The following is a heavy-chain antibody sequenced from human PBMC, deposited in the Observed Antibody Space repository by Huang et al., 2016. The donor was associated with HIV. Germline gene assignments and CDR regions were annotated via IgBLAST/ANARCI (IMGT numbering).Heavy chain of an antibody. Sequence: QVQLVQSGAEFKKPGASLKLSCAASGYIFTTYSIHWFRRVPGQSLQWLGWITHGNGRIPFLQSFNGRVMLSRDLSAATVYMQLSGLTADDTATYFCARAARGDGYHGAFDVWGQGTMVTV. CDR3: ARAARGDGYHGAFDV. V-gene: IGHV1-3*01. CDR2: ITHGNGRI. J-gene: IGHJ3*01. CDR1: GYIFTTYS. D-gene: IGHD2-2*03.